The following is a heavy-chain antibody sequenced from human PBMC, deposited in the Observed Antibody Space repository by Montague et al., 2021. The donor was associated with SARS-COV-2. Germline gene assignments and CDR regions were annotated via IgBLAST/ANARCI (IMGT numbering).Heavy chain of an antibody. Sequence: TLSLTCSVSGGSIRSGGYSWSWIRPPPGKGLEWIGYFYHSGSIYYNPSLKSRVTISVDRSKNNFSLKLTSVTAADVAVYYCARVRGGTYSDDAFDPWGQGTMVTVSS. CDR3: ARVRGGTYSDDAFDP. J-gene: IGHJ3*01. CDR2: FYHSGSI. CDR1: GGSIRSGGYS. D-gene: IGHD1-26*01. V-gene: IGHV4-30-2*01.